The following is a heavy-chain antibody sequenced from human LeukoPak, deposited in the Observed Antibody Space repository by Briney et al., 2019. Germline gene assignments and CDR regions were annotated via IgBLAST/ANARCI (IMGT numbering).Heavy chain of an antibody. J-gene: IGHJ5*02. Sequence: PSETLSLTCTVSGGSISSGNHYWSWIRQPPGKGLEWIGYIYYSGSTYYNLSLKSRVTISVDTSKNQFSLKLSSVTAADTAVYYCARVASSANWFDPWGQGTLVTVSS. CDR3: ARVASSANWFDP. D-gene: IGHD3-22*01. V-gene: IGHV4-30-4*08. CDR1: GGSISSGNHY. CDR2: IYYSGST.